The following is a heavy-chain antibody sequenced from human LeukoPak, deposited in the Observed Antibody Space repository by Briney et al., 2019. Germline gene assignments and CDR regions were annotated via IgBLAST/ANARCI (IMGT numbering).Heavy chain of an antibody. CDR1: GGTFSNYA. CDR2: IIPIFGTT. V-gene: IGHV1-69*13. D-gene: IGHD1-1*01. J-gene: IGHJ4*02. CDR3: ASSARPRQNRTLTFDY. Sequence: GASVTVSCKASGGTFSNYAISWVRQAPGQGLEWMGGIIPIFGTTNYAQKFQGRITITADESTSTAYMELSSLRSEDTAVYYCASSARPRQNRTLTFDYWGQGILVTVSS.